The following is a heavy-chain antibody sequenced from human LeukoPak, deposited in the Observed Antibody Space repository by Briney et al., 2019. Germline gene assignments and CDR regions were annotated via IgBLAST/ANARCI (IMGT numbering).Heavy chain of an antibody. J-gene: IGHJ4*02. CDR2: MNPKSGDR. Sequence: ASVKVSCKASGYTFSSYGFSWVRQAPGQGLEWMGWMNPKSGDRGYAQKFQGRVTMTTNPSITTAYMELSNLRSEDTAVYYCARANGDYDYWGQGTLVTVSS. V-gene: IGHV1-8*02. CDR3: ARANGDYDY. D-gene: IGHD4-17*01. CDR1: GYTFSSYG.